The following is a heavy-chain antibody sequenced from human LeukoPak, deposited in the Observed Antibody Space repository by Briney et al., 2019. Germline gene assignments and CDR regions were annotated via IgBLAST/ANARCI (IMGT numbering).Heavy chain of an antibody. J-gene: IGHJ6*02. V-gene: IGHV3-21*01. D-gene: IGHD3-22*01. CDR2: ISSSSTYM. Sequence: GGSLRLSCAASGFTFNSYSMNWVRQAPGKGLEWVSSISSSSTYMYYADSMKGRFTISRDNAKNSLYLQMNSLRVEDTAVYYCARDQYYDSSGYSNYYYGMDVWGQGTTVTVSS. CDR1: GFTFNSYS. CDR3: ARDQYYDSSGYSNYYYGMDV.